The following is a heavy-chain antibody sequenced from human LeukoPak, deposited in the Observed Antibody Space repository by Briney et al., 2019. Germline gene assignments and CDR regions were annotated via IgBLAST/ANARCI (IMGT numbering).Heavy chain of an antibody. CDR3: ARGLDTAMATGY. V-gene: IGHV1-69*04. Sequence: GASVKVSCKASGGTFSSYAISWVRQAPGQGLEWMGRIIPILGIANYAQKFQGRVTMTRNTSISTAYMELSSLRSEDTAVYYCARGLDTAMATGYWGQGTLVTVSS. J-gene: IGHJ4*02. CDR1: GGTFSSYA. CDR2: IIPILGIA. D-gene: IGHD5-18*01.